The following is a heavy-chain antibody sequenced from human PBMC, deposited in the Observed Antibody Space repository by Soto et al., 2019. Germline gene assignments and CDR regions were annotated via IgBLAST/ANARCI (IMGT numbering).Heavy chain of an antibody. J-gene: IGHJ4*02. CDR2: ITDTGGDA. CDR1: VITFGSRA. CDR3: ARGSKDSYPGRRIFDF. V-gene: IGHV3-23*01. Sequence: GSLRLSCVASVITFGSRAMSWVRQAPLEGLEWVSTITDTGGDAKYADSVRGRFTISRDNSKKTLYLQMSSLRADDSAVYFCARGSKDSYPGRRIFDFGGRGTLVPVS. D-gene: IGHD2-2*02.